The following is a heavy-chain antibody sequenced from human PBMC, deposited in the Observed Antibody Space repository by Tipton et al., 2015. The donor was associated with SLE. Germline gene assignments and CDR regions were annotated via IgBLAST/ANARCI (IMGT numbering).Heavy chain of an antibody. J-gene: IGHJ5*02. D-gene: IGHD1-26*01. CDR3: AKDRGSGSYPDWLDP. V-gene: IGHV3-30*18. Sequence: SLRLSCAASGFTFNTYGTHWVRQAPGKGLEWVAVISNDGSNKYYADSVKGRFTISRDNSKNTLYLQMNSLRADDTAVYYCAKDRGSGSYPDWLDPWGQGTLVTVSS. CDR2: ISNDGSNK. CDR1: GFTFNTYG.